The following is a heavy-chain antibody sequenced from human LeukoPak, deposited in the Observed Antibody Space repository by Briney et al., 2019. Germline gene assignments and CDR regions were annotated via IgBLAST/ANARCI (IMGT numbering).Heavy chain of an antibody. V-gene: IGHV3-23*01. CDR3: SKGETDTGTLTHVY. J-gene: IGHJ4*02. Sequence: GSLRLSSAASGFTLRNYAMSWVCQAPRKGLEWVSAISGSGTTTHYADSVKGRFTVPRDNSKNTVFLHMHSLGAEDRAVYYCSKGETDTGTLTHVYWGQGTLVTVPS. D-gene: IGHD1-7*01. CDR1: GFTLRNYA. CDR2: ISGSGTTT.